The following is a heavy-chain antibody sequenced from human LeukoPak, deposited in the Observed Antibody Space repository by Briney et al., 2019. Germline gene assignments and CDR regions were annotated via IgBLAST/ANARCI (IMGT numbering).Heavy chain of an antibody. Sequence: SETLSLTCTVSGGSISSYYWSWIRQPPGKGLEWIGYIYYSGSTNYNPSLKSRVTISVDTSKNQFSLKLSSVTAADTAVYYCARGQVAGREFDYWGQGTLVTVSS. V-gene: IGHV4-59*01. J-gene: IGHJ4*02. CDR3: ARGQVAGREFDY. CDR2: IYYSGST. CDR1: GGSISSYY. D-gene: IGHD6-19*01.